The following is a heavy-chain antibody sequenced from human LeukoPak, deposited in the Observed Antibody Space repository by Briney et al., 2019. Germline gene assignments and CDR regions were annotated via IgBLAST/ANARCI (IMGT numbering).Heavy chain of an antibody. Sequence: ASVNVSCKASGYTFTSYGISWVRQAPGQGLEWMGWISAYNGNTNYAQKLQGRVTMTTDTSTSTAYMELRSLRSDDTAVYYCARDLSGSYGDDAFDIWGQGTMVTVSS. CDR1: GYTFTSYG. J-gene: IGHJ3*02. V-gene: IGHV1-18*01. CDR2: ISAYNGNT. CDR3: ARDLSGSYGDDAFDI. D-gene: IGHD1-26*01.